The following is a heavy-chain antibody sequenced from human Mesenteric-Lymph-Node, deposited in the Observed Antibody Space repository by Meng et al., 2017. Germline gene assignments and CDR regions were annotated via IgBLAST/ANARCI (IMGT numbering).Heavy chain of an antibody. CDR1: GGSVSSGGYY. J-gene: IGHJ4*02. V-gene: IGHV4-31*03. CDR2: IYYSGST. D-gene: IGHD6-19*01. Sequence: VRLQESGPGLVKPSRPLSLTCPVSGGSVSSGGYYWTWIRQHPGKGLEWFGHIYYSGSTFYNPSLKRRVIISIDTSKNQFSLNLRSVTAADTAVYYCARVSSGWDYFDYWGQGTLVTVSS. CDR3: ARVSSGWDYFDY.